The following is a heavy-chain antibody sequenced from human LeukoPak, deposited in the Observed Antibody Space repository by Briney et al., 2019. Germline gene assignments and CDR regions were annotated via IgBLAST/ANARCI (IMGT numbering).Heavy chain of an antibody. J-gene: IGHJ4*02. V-gene: IGHV3-15*01. CDR2: IKSTTGGGTT. Sequence: GGSLRLSCAASGFTFSNAWMSWVRQAPGKGLEWVGRIKSTTGGGTTDYAAPVKGRFTISRDDSKNTLYLQMNSLKTEDTAVYYCTTGDDYVWGSYRYSSAPDYWGQGTLVTVSS. CDR1: GFTFSNAW. D-gene: IGHD3-16*02. CDR3: TTGDDYVWGSYRYSSAPDY.